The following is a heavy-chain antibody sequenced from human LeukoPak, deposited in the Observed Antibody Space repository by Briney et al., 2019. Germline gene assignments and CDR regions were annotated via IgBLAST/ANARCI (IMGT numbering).Heavy chain of an antibody. D-gene: IGHD3-22*01. J-gene: IGHJ4*02. Sequence: GGSLRLSCAASGFTFSIYAMSWVRQAPGKGLEWVSAISGSGGSTYYADSVKGRFTISRDNSKNTLYLQMNSLRAEDTAVYYCAKDGHYYDSSGYSPSGYWGQGTLVTVSS. CDR2: ISGSGGST. CDR3: AKDGHYYDSSGYSPSGY. CDR1: GFTFSIYA. V-gene: IGHV3-23*01.